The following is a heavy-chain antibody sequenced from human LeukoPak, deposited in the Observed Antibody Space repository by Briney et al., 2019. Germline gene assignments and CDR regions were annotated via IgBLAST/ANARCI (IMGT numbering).Heavy chain of an antibody. J-gene: IGHJ4*02. CDR3: ARQPVGFWSGSYQYYFDH. D-gene: IGHD3-3*01. CDR1: GFTLSSTW. CDR2: IKQDGSDE. Sequence: GGSLRLSCAASGFTLSSTWMSWVRQAPGKGLEWVANIKQDGSDEYYLDSVKGRFIISRDNGQNSLYLQMSSLRTEDTAVYYCARQPVGFWSGSYQYYFDHWGQGALVTVSS. V-gene: IGHV3-7*01.